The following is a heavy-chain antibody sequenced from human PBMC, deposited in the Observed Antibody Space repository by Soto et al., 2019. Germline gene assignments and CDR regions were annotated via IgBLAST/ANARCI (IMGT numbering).Heavy chain of an antibody. CDR1: PGSFSHYY. J-gene: IGHJ3*01. D-gene: IGHD2-21*02. V-gene: IGHV4-34*01. CDR2: IKHSGSS. Sequence: QVQPQPWGAGLLKPSETLSLTCAVYPGSFSHYYWNWIRQSPGKGPEWIGKIKHSGSSSYHPSRRSRVSISLDMSKNQLSLKLSSVTAADTAVYYCARGGSSDWQGVFDLCGQGTMVSVSS. CDR3: ARGGSSDWQGVFDL.